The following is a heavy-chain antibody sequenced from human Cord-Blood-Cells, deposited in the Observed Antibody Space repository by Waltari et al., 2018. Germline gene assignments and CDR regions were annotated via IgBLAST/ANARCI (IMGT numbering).Heavy chain of an antibody. Sequence: QVQLQESGPGLVKPSETLSLTCTVSGGSVSSGSYYWSWTRQPPGKGLEWIGYIYYSGSTNYNPSLKSRVTISVDTSKNQFSLKLSSVTAADTAVYYCARVERGVARAGFDPWGQGTLVTVSS. V-gene: IGHV4-61*01. D-gene: IGHD2-15*01. J-gene: IGHJ5*02. CDR3: ARVERGVARAGFDP. CDR2: IYYSGST. CDR1: GGSVSSGSYY.